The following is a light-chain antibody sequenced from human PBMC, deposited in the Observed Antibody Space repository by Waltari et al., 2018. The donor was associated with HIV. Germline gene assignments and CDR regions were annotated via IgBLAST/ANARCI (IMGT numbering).Light chain of an antibody. J-gene: IGKJ4*01. V-gene: IGKV4-1*01. CDR1: QSVLSNSNNKNY. Sequence: DIVMTQSPDSLAVSLGERATIHCKSSQSVLSNSNNKNYLAWYQQKSGQSPKLLIYWASTRESGVPDRCSGSGSGTDFSLSISSLQAEDVAVYYCQQYYSTPLTFGGGTKVEIK. CDR2: WAS. CDR3: QQYYSTPLT.